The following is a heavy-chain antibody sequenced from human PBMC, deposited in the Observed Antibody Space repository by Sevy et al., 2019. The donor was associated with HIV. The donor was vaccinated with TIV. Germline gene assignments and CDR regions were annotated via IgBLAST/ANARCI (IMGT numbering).Heavy chain of an antibody. CDR3: AKADSSGYYYLDY. V-gene: IGHV3-30*18. D-gene: IGHD3-22*01. Sequence: GGSLRLSCAASGFTFSSYGMNWVRQAPGKGLEWVAVISYDGSNKYYADSVKGRFTISRDNSKNTLYLQMNSLRAEDTAEYYCAKADSSGYYYLDYWGQRTLVTVSS. CDR2: ISYDGSNK. CDR1: GFTFSSYG. J-gene: IGHJ4*02.